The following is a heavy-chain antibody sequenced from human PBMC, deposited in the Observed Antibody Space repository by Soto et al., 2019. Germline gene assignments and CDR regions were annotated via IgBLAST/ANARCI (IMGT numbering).Heavy chain of an antibody. D-gene: IGHD6-13*01. V-gene: IGHV3-30*18. CDR3: TKELGGDIAAAGTPGYSYNGMDV. CDR2: ISYDGSKK. CDR1: GFTFSSYG. Sequence: QVQLVESGGGVVQPGRSLRLSCAASGFTFSSYGMHWVRQAPGKGLEWVETISYDGSKKYYADPVKGRFTISIDNSKNTLSLQMNRLRAEDTAVYYCTKELGGDIAAAGTPGYSYNGMDVWCQGTTVTVSS. J-gene: IGHJ6*02.